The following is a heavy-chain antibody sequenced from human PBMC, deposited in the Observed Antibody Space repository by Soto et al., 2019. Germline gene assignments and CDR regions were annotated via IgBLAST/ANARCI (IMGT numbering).Heavy chain of an antibody. CDR1: GFRFEQYV. CDR2: VSPTGDTV. J-gene: IGHJ4*02. V-gene: IGHV3-9*01. CDR3: LKDAPNGSIDD. D-gene: IGHD3-10*01. Sequence: VQVVASGGGFVQPCRSLRLSCAGSGFRFEQYVMHWVRQGPGKGLECVSTVSPTGDTVAYADSVEGRFTVSRDNAKNSLYLQMNSLKGDDTAFYYCLKDAPNGSIDDWGQGTLVTVSS.